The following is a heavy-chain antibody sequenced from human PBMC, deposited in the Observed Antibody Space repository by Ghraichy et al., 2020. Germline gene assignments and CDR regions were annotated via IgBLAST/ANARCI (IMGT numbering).Heavy chain of an antibody. J-gene: IGHJ5*02. CDR1: GFTFSSYG. Sequence: SLRLSCAASGFTFSSYGMHWVRQAPGKGLEWVAVISYDGSNKYYADSVKGRFTISRDNSKNTLYLQMNSLRAEDTAVYYCGGGDYGDQYAIPRRGFWFDPWGQGTLVTVSS. CDR3: GGGDYGDQYAIPRRGFWFDP. D-gene: IGHD4-17*01. CDR2: ISYDGSNK. V-gene: IGHV3-30*03.